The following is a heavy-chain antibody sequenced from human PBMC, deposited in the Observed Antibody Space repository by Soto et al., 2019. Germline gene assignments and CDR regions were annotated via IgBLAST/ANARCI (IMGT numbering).Heavy chain of an antibody. CDR3: ARTLGQQLGMGVDY. CDR1: GGSVSSSSYY. V-gene: IGHV4-39*01. Sequence: SETLSLTCTVSGGSVSSSSYYWGWIRQPPGKGLEWIGSIYYSGSTYYNPSLKSRVTISVDTSKNQFSLKLNSVTAADTAVYYCARTLGQQLGMGVDYWGQGTLVTVSS. CDR2: IYYSGST. J-gene: IGHJ4*02. D-gene: IGHD6-13*01.